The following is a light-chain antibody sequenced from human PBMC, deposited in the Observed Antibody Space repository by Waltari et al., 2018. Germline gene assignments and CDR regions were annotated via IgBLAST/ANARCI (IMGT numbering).Light chain of an antibody. V-gene: IGKV3D-11*01. Sequence: SCRGCQGGAHYLALYQRKHGQAPRRRIYATSNRANGITARFSGSGFGTDFTLTISSLEREDFSVYYCQQRRDWPITFGGGPKVEIK. J-gene: IGKJ4*01. CDR2: ATS. CDR3: QQRRDWPIT. CDR1: QGGAHY.